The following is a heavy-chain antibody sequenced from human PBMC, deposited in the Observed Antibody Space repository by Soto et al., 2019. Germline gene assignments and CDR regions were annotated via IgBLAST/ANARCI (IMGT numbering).Heavy chain of an antibody. Sequence: QVQLQESGPRLVRPSQTLSLTCTVSGESIDTAGYYWPWIRQRPGRGLEWLGFIYHSGATYYSSSMKSRLSISIDRSQNQFSLKVTSVTAADTAVYFCSRGDYWGQGMLVTVSS. V-gene: IGHV4-31*03. CDR2: IYHSGAT. J-gene: IGHJ4*02. CDR1: GESIDTAGYY. CDR3: SRGDY.